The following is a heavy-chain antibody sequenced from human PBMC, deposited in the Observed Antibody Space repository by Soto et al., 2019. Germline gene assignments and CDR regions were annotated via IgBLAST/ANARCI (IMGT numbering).Heavy chain of an antibody. CDR2: IYSNGNT. CDR3: ARGGAVPKTAHFDH. CDR1: GDSINNYY. J-gene: IGHJ4*02. D-gene: IGHD4-17*01. V-gene: IGHV4-4*07. Sequence: SETLSLTCTVSGDSINNYYWSWMRLPAGKGLEWIGRIYSNGNTYYNPSLKTRVSMSVDTSKNQFPLILKTVTAADTAVYYCARGGAVPKTAHFDHWGQGTLVTVSS.